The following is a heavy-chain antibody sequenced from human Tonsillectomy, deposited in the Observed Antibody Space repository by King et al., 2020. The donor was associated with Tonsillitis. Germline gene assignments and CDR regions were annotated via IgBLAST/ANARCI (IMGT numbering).Heavy chain of an antibody. J-gene: IGHJ4*02. Sequence: VQLVQSGAEVKKPGASVKVSCKASGYIFTDDYMHWVRQAPGQGLEWMGWISPNSGGTNYAQKFQGRVTMTRDTSISTAYMELSRLRSDDTAVFYCATYNVEVAGFDYWGQGTLVTVSS. CDR2: ISPNSGGT. D-gene: IGHD6-19*01. V-gene: IGHV1-2*02. CDR1: GYIFTDDY. CDR3: ATYNVEVAGFDY.